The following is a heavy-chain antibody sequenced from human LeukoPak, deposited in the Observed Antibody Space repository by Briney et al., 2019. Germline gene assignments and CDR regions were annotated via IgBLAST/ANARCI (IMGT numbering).Heavy chain of an antibody. V-gene: IGHV1-8*01. D-gene: IGHD6-19*01. CDR2: MNPNSGNT. J-gene: IGHJ4*02. Sequence: CXXSXYTFXXYDINWVRQAPGRGLEWMGWMNPNSGNTGYAQKFQGRVTMTRNTSISTAYMELSSLRYEDTAVYYCXXXXXGXXSGWVGSFDYWGQGTLVTVSS. CDR3: XXXXXGXXSGWVGSFDY. CDR1: XYTFXXYD.